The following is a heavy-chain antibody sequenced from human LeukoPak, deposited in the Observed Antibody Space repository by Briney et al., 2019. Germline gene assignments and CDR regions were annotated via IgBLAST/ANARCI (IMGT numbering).Heavy chain of an antibody. CDR1: GFTFSSYS. V-gene: IGHV3-66*01. CDR2: IYNAGTT. CDR3: ARGLRDGYSNYWYFDL. D-gene: IGHD5-24*01. Sequence: SGGSLRLSCAASGFTFSSYSMNWVRQAPGKGLEWVSIIYNAGTTFYTNSVKGRFTISRDNSKNTLFLQMNSLRAEDTAVYYCARGLRDGYSNYWYFDLWGRGTLVTVSS. J-gene: IGHJ2*01.